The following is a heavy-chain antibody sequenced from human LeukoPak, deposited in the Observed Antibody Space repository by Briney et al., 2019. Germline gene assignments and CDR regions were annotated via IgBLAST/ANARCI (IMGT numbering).Heavy chain of an antibody. J-gene: IGHJ4*02. V-gene: IGHV4-34*01. Sequence: PSETLSLTCAVYGESLNSYYWSWVRQPPGEGLEWIGEIYESGTTEYNSSLKSRVTISMVPSKQQFSLSLSSVTAADTAVYYCARGAWATRLGSWGLGTPVIVSS. CDR3: ARGAWATRLGS. D-gene: IGHD2-15*01. CDR2: IYESGTT. CDR1: GESLNSYY.